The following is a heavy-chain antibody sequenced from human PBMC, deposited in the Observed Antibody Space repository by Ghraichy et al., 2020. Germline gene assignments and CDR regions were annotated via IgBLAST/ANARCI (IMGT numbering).Heavy chain of an antibody. J-gene: IGHJ4*02. Sequence: GGSLRLSCAASGFTFSSYSINWVRQAPGKGLEWVSYISSSSSTIDYADSVKGRFTISRDNAKNSLYLQMNSLRDEDTAVYYCARDRLMATISGGDFDYWGQGTLVTVSS. V-gene: IGHV3-48*02. CDR2: ISSSSSTI. CDR1: GFTFSSYS. D-gene: IGHD5-24*01. CDR3: ARDRLMATISGGDFDY.